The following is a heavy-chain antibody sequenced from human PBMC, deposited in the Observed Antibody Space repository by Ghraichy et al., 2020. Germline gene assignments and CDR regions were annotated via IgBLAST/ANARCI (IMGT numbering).Heavy chain of an antibody. CDR3: ARHARYHSGEDWFDP. D-gene: IGHD3-10*01. CDR1: GDSISSSNYY. Sequence: SETLSLTCTVSGDSISSSNYYWGWIRQPPGKGLEWVGSICYSVATYYNPSVKSRVIISVETSKHQFSLKLNSTTAADTAVYYGARHARYHSGEDWFDPWGPGTPVTVSP. CDR2: ICYSVAT. J-gene: IGHJ5*02. V-gene: IGHV4-39*01.